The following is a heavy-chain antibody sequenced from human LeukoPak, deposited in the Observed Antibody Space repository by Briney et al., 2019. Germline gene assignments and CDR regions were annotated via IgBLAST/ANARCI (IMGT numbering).Heavy chain of an antibody. V-gene: IGHV3-7*01. J-gene: IGHJ4*02. D-gene: IGHD2-2*01. CDR3: ARDHAYRAGY. Sequence: GGSLRLSCAASGFTLSNDWMCWVRQAPGKGLEWVANINQDESKKYYADSVKGRFTISRDNAKNSLYLQMSSLTAEDTAIYYCARDHAYRAGYWGQGTLVTVSS. CDR2: INQDESKK. CDR1: GFTLSNDW.